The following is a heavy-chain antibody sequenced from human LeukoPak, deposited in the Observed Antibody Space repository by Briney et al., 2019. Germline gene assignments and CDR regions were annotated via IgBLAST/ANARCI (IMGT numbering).Heavy chain of an antibody. CDR2: IYHSGST. CDR3: ARDRYGKDFDY. CDR1: GYSISSGYY. V-gene: IGHV4-38-2*02. D-gene: IGHD4-17*01. J-gene: IGHJ4*02. Sequence: PSETLSLTCTVSGYSISSGYYWGWIRQPPGKGLEWIGSIYHSGSTYYNPSLKSRVTISVDTSKNQFSLKLSSVTAADTAVYYCARDRYGKDFDYWGQGTLVTVSS.